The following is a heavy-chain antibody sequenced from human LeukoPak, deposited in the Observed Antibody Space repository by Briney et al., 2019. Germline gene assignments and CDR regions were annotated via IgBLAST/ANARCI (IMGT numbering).Heavy chain of an antibody. CDR2: IKQDGSEK. D-gene: IGHD6-13*01. Sequence: PGGSLRLSCAASGFTFSSYWMSWVRQAPGKGLEWVANIKQDGSEKYYVDSVKGRFTISRDNAKNSLYLQMNSLRAEDTAVYYCAREGLPEYSSSWLVDYWGQGTLVTVSS. J-gene: IGHJ4*02. V-gene: IGHV3-7*01. CDR3: AREGLPEYSSSWLVDY. CDR1: GFTFSSYW.